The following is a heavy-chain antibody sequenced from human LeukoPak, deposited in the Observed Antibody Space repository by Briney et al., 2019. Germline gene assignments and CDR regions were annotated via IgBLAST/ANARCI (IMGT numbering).Heavy chain of an antibody. CDR2: ISNTNNTV. CDR1: GFIFSKYS. D-gene: IGHD6-19*01. Sequence: GGSLRLSCAASGFIFSKYSLNWVRQAPGMGLEWISYISNTNNTVYYADSVKGRFTISRDNSKNSLFLQMNSLRAEDTAVYYCAKGEYTSGWYWGQGTLVTVSS. CDR3: AKGEYTSGWY. V-gene: IGHV3-48*01. J-gene: IGHJ4*02.